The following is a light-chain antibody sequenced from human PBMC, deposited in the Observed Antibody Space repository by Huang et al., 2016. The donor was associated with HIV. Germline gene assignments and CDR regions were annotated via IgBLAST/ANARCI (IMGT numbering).Light chain of an antibody. J-gene: IGKJ2*01. CDR2: AAS. Sequence: DIQMTQSPSSLSASVGDRVTITCRASQGITNSLAWYQQKPGKAPKHLLYAASRLESGVPSRFSGSGSGTDYTLTISTLQPEDFATYYCQQYYSTSHTFGQGTKLEIK. CDR3: QQYYSTSHT. CDR1: QGITNS. V-gene: IGKV1-NL1*01.